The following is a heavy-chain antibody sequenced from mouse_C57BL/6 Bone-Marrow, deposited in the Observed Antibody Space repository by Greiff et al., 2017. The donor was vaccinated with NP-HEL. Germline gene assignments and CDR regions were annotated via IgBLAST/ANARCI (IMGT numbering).Heavy chain of an antibody. CDR2: ISDGGSYP. Sequence: DVMLVESGGGLVKPGGSLKLSCAASGFTFSSYAMSWVRQTPEKRLEWVATISDGGSYPYYPDNVKGRFTISRDNAKNNLYLQMSQLKSEDEDMYYWARDRGIGSPWFAYWGQGTLVTVSA. D-gene: IGHD4-1*01. J-gene: IGHJ3*01. CDR3: ARDRGIGSPWFAY. V-gene: IGHV5-4*01. CDR1: GFTFSSYA.